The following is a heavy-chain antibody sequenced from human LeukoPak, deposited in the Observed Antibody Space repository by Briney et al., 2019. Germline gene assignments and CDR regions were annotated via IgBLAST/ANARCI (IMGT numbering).Heavy chain of an antibody. CDR2: IHHSGST. J-gene: IGHJ4*02. Sequence: SETLSLTCTVSGGSISTHYWIWIRQPPGKGLEWIGYIHHSGSTNYNPSLKSRVTISVDTSKSQFSLKLSSVTAADTAVYYCARRVDGYNFASFDYWGQGTLVTVSS. V-gene: IGHV4-59*11. D-gene: IGHD5-24*01. CDR1: GGSISTHY. CDR3: ARRVDGYNFASFDY.